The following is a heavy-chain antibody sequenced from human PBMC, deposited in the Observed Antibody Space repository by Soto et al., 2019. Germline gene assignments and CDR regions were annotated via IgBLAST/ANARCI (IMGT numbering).Heavy chain of an antibody. D-gene: IGHD1-1*01. V-gene: IGHV4-4*02. CDR2: IYYSGGT. CDR1: GDSINSNDC. CDR3: ARDTGWGLGY. J-gene: IGHJ4*02. Sequence: QVQLQESGPGLVRPSGTLSLTCAVSGDSINSNDCWTWVRQPPGKGLEWIAGIYYSGGTSYNTSLKSRVTVSMDKAKNQFSLNLTSVMAADKAMYYCARDTGWGLGYWGQGTLVTVSS.